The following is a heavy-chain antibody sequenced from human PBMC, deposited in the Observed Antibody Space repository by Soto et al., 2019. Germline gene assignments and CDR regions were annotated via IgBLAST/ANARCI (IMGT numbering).Heavy chain of an antibody. J-gene: IGHJ3*02. Sequence: SETLSLTCAVYGGSFSGYYWSWIRQPPGKGLEWIGEINHSGSTNYNPSLKSRVTISVDTSKDQFSLKLSSVTAADTAVYYCARLPRFLEWLWSSSLDAFDIWGQGTMVTVSS. CDR2: INHSGST. CDR3: ARLPRFLEWLWSSSLDAFDI. V-gene: IGHV4-34*01. D-gene: IGHD3-3*01. CDR1: GGSFSGYY.